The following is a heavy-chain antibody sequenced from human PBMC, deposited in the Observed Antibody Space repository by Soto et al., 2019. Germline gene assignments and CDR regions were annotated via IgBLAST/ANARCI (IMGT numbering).Heavy chain of an antibody. CDR3: ARGRVIKGFDY. J-gene: IGHJ4*02. Sequence: SETLSLTCAVYGGSFSGYYWSWIRQPPGKGLEWIGEINHSGSTNYNPSLKSRVTISVDTSKNQFSLKLSSVTAADTAVYYCARGRVIKGFDYWGQGTLVTVSS. D-gene: IGHD2-21*01. CDR1: GGSFSGYY. V-gene: IGHV4-34*01. CDR2: INHSGST.